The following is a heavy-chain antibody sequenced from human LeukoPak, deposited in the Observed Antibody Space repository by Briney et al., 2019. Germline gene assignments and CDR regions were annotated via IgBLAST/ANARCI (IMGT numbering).Heavy chain of an antibody. J-gene: IGHJ4*02. D-gene: IGHD1-26*01. Sequence: PGRSLRLSCAASGFTFRSYGMHWVRQAPGKGLEWVAVIWYDGSNKYYADSVKGRFTISRDNSKNTLYLQMNSLRAEDTAVYYCARDRLNIVGATIRYYFDYWGQGTLVTVSS. CDR3: ARDRLNIVGATIRYYFDY. CDR1: GFTFRSYG. V-gene: IGHV3-33*01. CDR2: IWYDGSNK.